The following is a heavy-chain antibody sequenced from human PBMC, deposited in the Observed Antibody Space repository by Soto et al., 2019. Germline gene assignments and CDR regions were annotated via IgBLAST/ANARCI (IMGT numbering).Heavy chain of an antibody. CDR2: ISSSSSYI. Sequence: GGSLRLSCAASGFTFSSYSMNWVRQAPGKGLEWVSSISSSSSYIYYADSVKGRFTISRDNAKNSLYLQMNSLRAEDAAVYYCARGDTAMGSDYWGQGTLVTVSS. D-gene: IGHD5-18*01. J-gene: IGHJ4*02. CDR1: GFTFSSYS. CDR3: ARGDTAMGSDY. V-gene: IGHV3-21*01.